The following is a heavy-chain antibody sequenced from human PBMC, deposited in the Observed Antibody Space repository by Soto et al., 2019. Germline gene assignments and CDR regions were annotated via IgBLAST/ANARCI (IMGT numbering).Heavy chain of an antibody. CDR1: GYTFTSYA. J-gene: IGHJ4*02. D-gene: IGHD2-2*02. V-gene: IGHV1-69*13. CDR3: ARGNCSSTSCYIPYYFDY. Sequence: SVKVSCKASGYTFTSYAISWVRQAPGQGLEWMGGIIPIFGTANYAQKFQGRVTITADESTSTAYMELSSLRSEDTAVYYCARGNCSSTSCYIPYYFDYWGQGTLVTVSS. CDR2: IIPIFGTA.